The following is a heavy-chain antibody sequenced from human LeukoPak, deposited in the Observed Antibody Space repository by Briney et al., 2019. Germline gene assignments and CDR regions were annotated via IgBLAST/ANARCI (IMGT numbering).Heavy chain of an antibody. D-gene: IGHD1-26*01. CDR3: ARGVVAATGLFDY. CDR1: GFTFSSYS. CDR2: ISSSSTYI. Sequence: GGSLRLSCAGSGFTFSSYSMNWVRQAPGKGLEWVSSISSSSTYIYYADSVRGRFTISRDNAKNSLYLQMNNLRAEDTALYYCARGVVAATGLFDYWGQGTLVTVSS. V-gene: IGHV3-21*01. J-gene: IGHJ4*02.